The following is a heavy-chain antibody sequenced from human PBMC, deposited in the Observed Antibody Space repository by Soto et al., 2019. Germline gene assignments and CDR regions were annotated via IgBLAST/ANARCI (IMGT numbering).Heavy chain of an antibody. CDR2: IYYSGST. CDR1: GGSISSSSYY. J-gene: IGHJ4*02. Sequence: QLQLQESGPGLVKPSETLSLTCTVSGGSISSSSYYWGWIRQPPGKGLEWIGSIYYSGSTYYNPSLKSRVTISVDTSKNQFSLKLSSVTAADTAVYYCARHLYSNEIDYWGQGTLVTVSS. V-gene: IGHV4-39*01. D-gene: IGHD4-4*01. CDR3: ARHLYSNEIDY.